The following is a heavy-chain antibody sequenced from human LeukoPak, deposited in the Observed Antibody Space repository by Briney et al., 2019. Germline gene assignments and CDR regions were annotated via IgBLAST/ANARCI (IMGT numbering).Heavy chain of an antibody. CDR2: IYSSGGT. CDR3: ARGLYNWNYVYVY. V-gene: IGHV4-59*01. J-gene: IGHJ4*02. CDR1: GASISSYF. Sequence: SETLSLTCTVSGASISSYFWSWIRQPPGKGMEWIGYIYSSGGTNYNPSLKSRVAMSVDTSKNQFSLKLSSVTAADTAVYYCARGLYNWNYVYVYWGQGTLVTVSS. D-gene: IGHD1-7*01.